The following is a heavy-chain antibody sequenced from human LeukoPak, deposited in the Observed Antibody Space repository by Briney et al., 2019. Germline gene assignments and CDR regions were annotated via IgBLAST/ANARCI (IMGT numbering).Heavy chain of an antibody. J-gene: IGHJ4*02. CDR1: GGSISSYY. CDR3: ASWVSNSSGYQGNDY. CDR2: IYTSGST. D-gene: IGHD3-22*01. Sequence: PSETLSLTCTVSGGSISSYYWSWIRQPAGKGLEWIGRIYTSGSTNYNPSLKSRVTMSVDTSKNQYSLKLSSVTAADTAVYYCASWVSNSSGYQGNDYWGQGTLVTVSS. V-gene: IGHV4-4*07.